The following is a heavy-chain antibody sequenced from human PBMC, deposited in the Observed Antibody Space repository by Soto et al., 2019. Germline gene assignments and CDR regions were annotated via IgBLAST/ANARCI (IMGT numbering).Heavy chain of an antibody. J-gene: IGHJ6*01. CDR2: IIPIFGTA. CDR1: GGPFSSYA. D-gene: IGHD4-4*01. V-gene: IGHV1-69*13. CDR3: ARWPPTTVTSLGYGMDV. Sequence: SVKVCSKASGGPFSSYATSLVRQAPGQGLEWMGGIIPIFGTANYAQKFQGRVTITADESTSTAYMELSSLRSEDTAVYYCARWPPTTVTSLGYGMDVWGQGTTVTVSS.